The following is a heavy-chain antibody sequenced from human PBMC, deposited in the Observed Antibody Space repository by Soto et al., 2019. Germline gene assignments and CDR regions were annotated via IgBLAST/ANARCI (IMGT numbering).Heavy chain of an antibody. D-gene: IGHD3-16*01. Sequence: PGGALRLSCAASGFTFSNAWVSWVRQAPGKGLEWVGRIKSKTDGGTTDYAAPVKGRFTISRDDSKNTLYLQMNSLKTEDTAVYYCAKVRVMDYHHGMDVWGQGTTVTVSS. V-gene: IGHV3-15*01. CDR3: AKVRVMDYHHGMDV. CDR2: IKSKTDGGTT. J-gene: IGHJ6*02. CDR1: GFTFSNAW.